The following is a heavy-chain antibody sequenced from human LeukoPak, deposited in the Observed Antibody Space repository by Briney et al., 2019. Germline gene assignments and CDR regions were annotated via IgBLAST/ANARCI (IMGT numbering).Heavy chain of an antibody. CDR3: ARLVEEDAFDI. J-gene: IGHJ3*02. CDR2: IYYSGST. CDR1: GGSISSNNYH. V-gene: IGHV4-39*01. Sequence: SETLSLTCTVSGGSISSNNYHWGWIRQPPGKGLEWIGSIYYSGSTYYNPSLKSRVTISVDTSKNQFSLKLSSVTAADTAVYYCARLVEEDAFDIWGQGTMVTVSS.